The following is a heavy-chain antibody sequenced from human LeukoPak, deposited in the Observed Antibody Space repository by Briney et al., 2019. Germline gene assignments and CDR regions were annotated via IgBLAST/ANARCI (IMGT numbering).Heavy chain of an antibody. V-gene: IGHV3-21*01. D-gene: IGHD6-13*01. CDR3: ARGGAAAALR. CDR2: ITSSSSYI. J-gene: IGHJ1*01. CDR1: GFTFSSYS. Sequence: GGSLRLSCAASGFTFSSYSMNWVRQAPGKGLEWVSSITSSSSYIYYADSVKGRFTISRDNAKNSLYLQMNSLRAEVTAVYYCARGGAAAALRWGQGTLVTVSS.